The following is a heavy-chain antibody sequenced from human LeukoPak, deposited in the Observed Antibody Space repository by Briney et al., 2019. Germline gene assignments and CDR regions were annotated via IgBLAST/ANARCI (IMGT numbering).Heavy chain of an antibody. Sequence: PGGSLRLSCTTSGFTFGDYAKSWVRQAPGKGLEWVSFIRRKAHGGTTKYAASVKGRFSSSRDDSKSIAYLQMNSLKTEDTAVYFCTRVTYYYDNSGYFHFDSWGQGSLVTVSS. CDR1: GFTFGDYA. CDR3: TRVTYYYDNSGYFHFDS. V-gene: IGHV3-49*04. J-gene: IGHJ4*02. CDR2: IRRKAHGGTT. D-gene: IGHD3-22*01.